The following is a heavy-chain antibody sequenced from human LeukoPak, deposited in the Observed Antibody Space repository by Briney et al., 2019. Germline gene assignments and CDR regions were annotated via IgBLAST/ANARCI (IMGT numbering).Heavy chain of an antibody. Sequence: GESLKISWKGSGYRFTSYWIGWVRQMPGKGLELMGIIYPGDSDTRYSPSFQGPVTISADKSISTDYLQWSSLKDSDTAMYYCARYYYGSGRGANWFDPWGQGTLVTVSS. CDR1: GYRFTSYW. V-gene: IGHV5-51*01. CDR3: ARYYYGSGRGANWFDP. D-gene: IGHD3-10*01. J-gene: IGHJ5*02. CDR2: IYPGDSDT.